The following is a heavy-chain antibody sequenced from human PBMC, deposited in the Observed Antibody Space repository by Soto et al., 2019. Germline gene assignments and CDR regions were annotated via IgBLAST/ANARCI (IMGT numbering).Heavy chain of an antibody. Sequence: SETLSLTCTVSGGSISSYYWSWIRQPPGKGLEWIGYIYYSGSTNYNPSLKSRVTISVDTSKNQFSLKLSSVTAADTAVYYCARGGSSSWYYYFDYWGQGTLVTVSS. D-gene: IGHD6-13*01. CDR1: GGSISSYY. V-gene: IGHV4-59*01. CDR3: ARGGSSSWYYYFDY. CDR2: IYYSGST. J-gene: IGHJ4*02.